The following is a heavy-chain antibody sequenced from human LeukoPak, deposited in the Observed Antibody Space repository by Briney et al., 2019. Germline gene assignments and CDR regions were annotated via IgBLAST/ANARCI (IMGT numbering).Heavy chain of an antibody. D-gene: IGHD4-17*01. CDR2: MNPNSGNT. Sequence: GASVKVSCKASGYTFTSYDINWVRQATGQGLEWMGWMNPNSGNTGYAQKFQGRVTITADESTSTAYMELSSLRSEDTAVYYCARVGYGDYFDYWGQGALVTVSS. J-gene: IGHJ4*02. CDR1: GYTFTSYD. V-gene: IGHV1-8*01. CDR3: ARVGYGDYFDY.